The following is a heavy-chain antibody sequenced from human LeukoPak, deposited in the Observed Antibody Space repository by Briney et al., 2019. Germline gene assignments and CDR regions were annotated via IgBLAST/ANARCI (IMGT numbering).Heavy chain of an antibody. Sequence: GGSLRLSCAASGFTFSSYPMSWVRQAPGKGLQWVSAISNGGGSAYYADSVKGRFTISRDNSKSTLYLQMNSLRAEDTAVYYCARVSTSSPWDYFDYWGQGTLVTVSS. V-gene: IGHV3-23*01. D-gene: IGHD2-2*01. CDR3: ARVSTSSPWDYFDY. CDR1: GFTFSSYP. CDR2: ISNGGGSA. J-gene: IGHJ4*02.